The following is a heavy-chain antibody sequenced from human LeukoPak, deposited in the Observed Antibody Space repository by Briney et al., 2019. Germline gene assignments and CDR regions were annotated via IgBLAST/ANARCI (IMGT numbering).Heavy chain of an antibody. D-gene: IGHD2/OR15-2a*01. CDR3: ARVSSTNWYFDL. CDR2: IYYTGST. CDR1: GGSISSYY. V-gene: IGHV4-59*01. Sequence: SETLSLTCTVSGGSISSYYWSWIRQPPGKGLERLGYIYYTGSTNYNPSLKSRVTISVDTSKNQFSLKLSSVTAADTAVYYCARVSSTNWYFDLWGRGTLVTVSS. J-gene: IGHJ2*01.